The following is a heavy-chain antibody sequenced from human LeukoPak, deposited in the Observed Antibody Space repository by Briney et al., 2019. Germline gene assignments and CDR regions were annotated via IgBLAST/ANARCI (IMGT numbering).Heavy chain of an antibody. V-gene: IGHV4-59*01. J-gene: IGHJ4*02. Sequence: SETLSLTCTVSGGSISSYYWSWIRQPPGKGLEWIGYIHYSGNTNYNPSLNSRVSISVDTSKNQFSLKLNSVTAADTAVYYCARGAYGGSWFFDYWGQGTLVTVSS. D-gene: IGHD6-13*01. CDR2: IHYSGNT. CDR3: ARGAYGGSWFFDY. CDR1: GGSISSYY.